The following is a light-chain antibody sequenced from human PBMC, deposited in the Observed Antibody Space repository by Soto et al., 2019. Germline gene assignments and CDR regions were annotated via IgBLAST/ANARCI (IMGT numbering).Light chain of an antibody. CDR3: QQYGSAPRT. CDR2: GAS. J-gene: IGKJ1*01. V-gene: IGKV3-20*01. Sequence: EIVLTQSPGTLSLSPGERATLSCRASQSVTSSYLAWYQHKPGQAPRLLIYGASSRATGIPDRFSGSGSGTDFTLTISRLETEDFAVYYCQQYGSAPRTFGQGTKVETK. CDR1: QSVTSSY.